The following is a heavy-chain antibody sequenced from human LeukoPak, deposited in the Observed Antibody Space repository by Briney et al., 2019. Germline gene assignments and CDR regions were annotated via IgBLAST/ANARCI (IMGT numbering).Heavy chain of an antibody. CDR2: ISGSGAST. D-gene: IGHD1-26*01. J-gene: IGHJ4*02. CDR1: GFTFSTNA. Sequence: GGSLRLSCLTSGFTFSTNAMSWVRQAPGKGLEWISGISGSGASTYYADSVTGRFTISRDNSRNTLYLQMNSLRGDDTAVYYCAKDVGKWESLHFFDYRGQGTLVTVSS. V-gene: IGHV3-23*01. CDR3: AKDVGKWESLHFFDY.